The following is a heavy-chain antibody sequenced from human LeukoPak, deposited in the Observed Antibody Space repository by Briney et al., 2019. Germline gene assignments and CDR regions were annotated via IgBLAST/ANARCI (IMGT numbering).Heavy chain of an antibody. Sequence: GGSLRLSCAASGFTFSYYGFHWVRQAPGKGLEWVSILSASGGTIYYADSVKGRFTISRDNSKNTLYLQMNSLRAEDTAVYYCAKKGVTVIGSNWFDSWGQGTLVTVSS. CDR2: LSASGGTI. CDR1: GFTFSYYG. V-gene: IGHV3-23*01. J-gene: IGHJ5*01. D-gene: IGHD4-11*01. CDR3: AKKGVTVIGSNWFDS.